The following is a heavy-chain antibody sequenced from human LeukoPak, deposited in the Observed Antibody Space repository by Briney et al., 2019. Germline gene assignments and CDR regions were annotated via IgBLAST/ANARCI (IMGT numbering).Heavy chain of an antibody. D-gene: IGHD2-15*01. Sequence: ASVKVSCKASGYTFTGQYLHWVRQAPGQGLEWMGFINPKNGGTTYAQKFQDRLTITRDTSISTAYMELSRLRSDDTAVYYCARVRALGSGLFDYWGQGTLVTVSS. J-gene: IGHJ4*02. CDR3: ARVRALGSGLFDY. CDR1: GYTFTGQY. V-gene: IGHV1-2*02. CDR2: INPKNGGT.